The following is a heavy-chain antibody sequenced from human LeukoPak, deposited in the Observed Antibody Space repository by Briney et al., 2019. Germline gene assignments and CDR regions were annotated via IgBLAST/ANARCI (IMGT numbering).Heavy chain of an antibody. CDR1: GFTFSDYY. V-gene: IGHV3-11*01. CDR2: ISSSGSTI. Sequence: PGGSLRLSCAASGFTFSDYYMSWIRQAPGKGLEWVSYISSSGSTIYYADSVKGRFTISRDNAKNSLYLQMNSLRAEDTAVYYCARDTGILWFGEPYYGMDAWGQGTTVTVSS. J-gene: IGHJ6*02. CDR3: ARDTGILWFGEPYYGMDA. D-gene: IGHD3-10*01.